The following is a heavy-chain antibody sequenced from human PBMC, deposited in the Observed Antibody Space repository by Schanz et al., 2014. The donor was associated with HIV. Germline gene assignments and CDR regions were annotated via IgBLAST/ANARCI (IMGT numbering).Heavy chain of an antibody. Sequence: QLQLVESGGGVVQPGRSQRLSCAASGFTFRSYGMHWVRQAPGKGLEWVALISYDGNTKYYADSVKGRFSISRDKSKNTLYLQMNSLRAEDTAMYYCARDDCSGGSCYSNYYYGMDVWGQGTTVTVSS. D-gene: IGHD2-15*01. CDR1: GFTFRSYG. CDR3: ARDDCSGGSCYSNYYYGMDV. CDR2: ISYDGNTK. J-gene: IGHJ6*02. V-gene: IGHV3-30*03.